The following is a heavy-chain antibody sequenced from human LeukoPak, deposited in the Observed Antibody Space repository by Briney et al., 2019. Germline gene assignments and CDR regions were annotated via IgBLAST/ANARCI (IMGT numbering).Heavy chain of an antibody. Sequence: SETLSLTCTVSGGSISSYYWSWIRQPPGKGLEWIGYIYYSGSTNYNPSLKSRVTISVDTSKNQFSLKLSSLTAADTAVYYCARGGIAARGDYFDYWGQGTLVTVSS. CDR1: GGSISSYY. J-gene: IGHJ4*02. D-gene: IGHD6-6*01. CDR2: IYYSGST. CDR3: ARGGIAARGDYFDY. V-gene: IGHV4-59*12.